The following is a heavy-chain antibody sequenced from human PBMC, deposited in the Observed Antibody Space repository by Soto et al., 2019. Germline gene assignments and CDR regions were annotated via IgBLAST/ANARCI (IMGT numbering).Heavy chain of an antibody. J-gene: IGHJ4*02. CDR3: ARGVGSSWSPNDY. CDR2: INHSGST. Sequence: SETLSLTCAVYGGSFSGYYWSWIRQPPGKGLEWIGEINHSGSTNYNPSLKSRVTISVDTSKNQFSLKLSSVTAADTAVYYCARGVGSSWSPNDYWGQGTLVT. CDR1: GGSFSGYY. D-gene: IGHD6-13*01. V-gene: IGHV4-34*01.